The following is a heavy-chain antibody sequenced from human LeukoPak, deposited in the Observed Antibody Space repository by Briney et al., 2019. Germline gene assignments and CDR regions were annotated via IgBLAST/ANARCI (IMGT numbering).Heavy chain of an antibody. D-gene: IGHD5-18*01. CDR1: GGSISGSSYS. CDR2: IYYSGST. CDR3: ARLQRWDTAMVTGYYYGMDV. J-gene: IGHJ6*02. V-gene: IGHV4-61*01. Sequence: MSSETLSLTCTVSGGSISGSSYSWSWIRQPPGKGLEWIGYIYYSGSTNYNPSLKSRVTISVDTSKNQFSLKLSSVTAADTAVYYCARLQRWDTAMVTGYYYGMDVWGQGTTVTVSS.